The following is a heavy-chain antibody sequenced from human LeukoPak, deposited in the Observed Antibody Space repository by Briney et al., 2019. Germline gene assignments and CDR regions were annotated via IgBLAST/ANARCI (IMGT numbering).Heavy chain of an antibody. CDR1: GFTFSNSW. V-gene: IGHV3-11*01. CDR3: ARGIYDSSGYYYGLDV. J-gene: IGHJ6*02. D-gene: IGHD3-22*01. Sequence: GGSLRLSCEASGFTFSNSWMTWVRQTPGKGLEWVSYISDSGSNAYYADSVKGRFTISRDNAKNSLYLQLNSLRAEDTAVYYCARGIYDSSGYYYGLDVWGQGTTVTVSS. CDR2: ISDSGSNA.